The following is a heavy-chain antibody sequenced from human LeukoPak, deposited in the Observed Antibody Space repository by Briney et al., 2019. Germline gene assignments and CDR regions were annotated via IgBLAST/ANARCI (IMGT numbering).Heavy chain of an antibody. CDR3: ARGRGDGRKLTGQNDY. Sequence: GGSLRLSCAAAGFXLSFYGIHWVRQAPGKGLEWVAVIWIDGSNKYYADSVKGRFTISRDNSKNTLYLQMNSLRAEDTAVYYCARGRGDGRKLTGQNDYWGQGTLVTVSS. J-gene: IGHJ4*02. D-gene: IGHD3-10*01. V-gene: IGHV3-33*01. CDR1: GFXLSFYG. CDR2: IWIDGSNK.